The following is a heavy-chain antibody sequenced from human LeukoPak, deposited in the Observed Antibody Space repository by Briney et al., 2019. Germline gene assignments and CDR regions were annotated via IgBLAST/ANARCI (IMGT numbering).Heavy chain of an antibody. CDR1: GFNVSSNY. V-gene: IGHV3-23*01. J-gene: IGHJ4*02. Sequence: GGSLRLSCAASGFNVSSNYMSWVRQAPGKGLEWVSAITGSGGSTNYADSVKGRFTISRDNSKSTLYLQMNSLRAEDTAVYYCAKVMRSWYFDYWGQGTLVTVSS. CDR2: ITGSGGST. D-gene: IGHD3-10*01. CDR3: AKVMRSWYFDY.